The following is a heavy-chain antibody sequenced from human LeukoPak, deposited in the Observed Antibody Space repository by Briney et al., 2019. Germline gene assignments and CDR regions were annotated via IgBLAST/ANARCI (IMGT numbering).Heavy chain of an antibody. CDR1: GGSISSYY. V-gene: IGHV4-59*08. CDR3: ARMGPVLLEYFDY. CDR2: IYYSGST. J-gene: IGHJ4*02. Sequence: PSETLSLTCTVSGGSISSYYWSWIRQPPGKGLEWIGYIYYSGSTNYNPSLKSRVTISVDTSKNQFSLKLRSVTAADTAVYYCARMGPVLLEYFDYWGQGTLVTVSS.